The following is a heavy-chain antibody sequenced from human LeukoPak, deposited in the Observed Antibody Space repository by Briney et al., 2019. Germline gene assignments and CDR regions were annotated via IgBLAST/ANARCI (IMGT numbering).Heavy chain of an antibody. J-gene: IGHJ6*03. Sequence: SETLSLTCTVSGYSISSGYYWGWIRQPPGKGLEWIGSIYHSGSTYYNPSLKSRVTISVDTSKNQFSLKLSSVTAADTAVYYCARDGRGLGFYYYYMDVWGKGTTVTVSS. CDR3: ARDGRGLGFYYYYMDV. CDR2: IYHSGST. V-gene: IGHV4-38-2*02. CDR1: GYSISSGYY.